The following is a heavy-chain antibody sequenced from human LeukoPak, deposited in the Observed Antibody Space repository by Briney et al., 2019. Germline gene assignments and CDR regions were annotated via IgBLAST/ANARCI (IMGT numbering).Heavy chain of an antibody. CDR2: IYTSGST. D-gene: IGHD3-22*01. Sequence: SETLSLTCAVYGGSFSGYYWSWIRQPAGKGLEWIGRIYTSGSTNYNPSLKSRVTMSVDTSKNQFSLKLSSVTAADTAVYYCARGYYYDSSGYYSPYYFDYCGQGTLVTVSS. CDR1: GGSFSGYY. V-gene: IGHV4-59*10. J-gene: IGHJ4*02. CDR3: ARGYYYDSSGYYSPYYFDY.